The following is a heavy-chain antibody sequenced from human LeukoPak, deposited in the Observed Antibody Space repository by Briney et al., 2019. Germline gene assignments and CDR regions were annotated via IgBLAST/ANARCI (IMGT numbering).Heavy chain of an antibody. V-gene: IGHV3-7*03. CDR1: GFTLSSYW. J-gene: IGHJ3*02. CDR2: IKEDGSEK. CDR3: ARGWVAGVPFDAFGI. D-gene: IGHD3-10*01. Sequence: GGSLRLSCAASGFTLSSYWMSWVRQAPGKGLEWVANIKEDGSEKYYVDSVKGRFTISRDNAKNSLYLRMNSLTAEDTAMYYCARGWVAGVPFDAFGIWGQGTMVSVSS.